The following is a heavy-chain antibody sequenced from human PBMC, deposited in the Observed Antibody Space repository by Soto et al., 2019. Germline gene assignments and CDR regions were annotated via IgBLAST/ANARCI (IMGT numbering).Heavy chain of an antibody. CDR2: IYYSGST. Sequence: SETLSLTCTVSCGSISSGDYYWSWIRQPPGKGLEWIGYIYYSGSTYYNPSLKSRVTISVDTSKNQFSLKLSSVTAADTAVYYCARGSVAARYNWLDPWGQGTLVTVSS. D-gene: IGHD6-19*01. V-gene: IGHV4-30-4*02. J-gene: IGHJ5*02. CDR3: ARGSVAARYNWLDP. CDR1: CGSISSGDYY.